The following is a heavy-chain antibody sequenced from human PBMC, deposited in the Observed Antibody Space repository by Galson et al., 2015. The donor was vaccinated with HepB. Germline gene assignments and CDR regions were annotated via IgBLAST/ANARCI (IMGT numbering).Heavy chain of an antibody. CDR1: GFTFSSYA. Sequence: SLRLSCAASGFTFSSYAMHWVRQAPGKGLEWVAVISYDGSNKYYADSVKGRFTISRDNSKNTLYLQMNSLRAEDTAVYYCARDSGYSLYDYWGQGTLVTVSS. CDR3: ARDSGYSLYDY. D-gene: IGHD6-25*01. V-gene: IGHV3-30*04. CDR2: ISYDGSNK. J-gene: IGHJ4*02.